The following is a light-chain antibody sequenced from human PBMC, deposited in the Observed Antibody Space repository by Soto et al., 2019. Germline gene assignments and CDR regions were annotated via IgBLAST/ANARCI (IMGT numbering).Light chain of an antibody. J-gene: IGKJ5*01. CDR3: HQSYSFPPT. Sequence: GDRVTITCRASQSISSWLAWYQQKPGKAPNLLIYAASSLQSGVPSRFSGSGSGTDFTLTISSLQPEDFATYYCHQSYSFPPTFGQGTRLEIK. V-gene: IGKV1-39*01. CDR2: AAS. CDR1: QSISSW.